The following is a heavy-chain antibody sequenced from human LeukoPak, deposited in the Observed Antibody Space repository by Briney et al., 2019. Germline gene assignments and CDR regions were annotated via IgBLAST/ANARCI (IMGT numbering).Heavy chain of an antibody. D-gene: IGHD2-2*01. CDR3: ARAYCSSTSCYVAGYFDC. Sequence: SETLSLTCAVYGGSFSGYYWSWIRQPPGKGLEWIGEINHSGSTNYNPSLKSRVTISVDTSKNQFSLKLSSVTAADTAVYYCARAYCSSTSCYVAGYFDCWGQGTLVTVSS. CDR2: INHSGST. V-gene: IGHV4-34*01. J-gene: IGHJ4*02. CDR1: GGSFSGYY.